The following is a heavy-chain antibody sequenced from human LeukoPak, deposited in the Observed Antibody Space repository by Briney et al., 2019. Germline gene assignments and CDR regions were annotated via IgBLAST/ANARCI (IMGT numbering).Heavy chain of an antibody. D-gene: IGHD6-19*01. CDR2: IFYDGTT. Sequence: SETLTLTCTVSGGSISSPNSYWGWIRQPPGKGLEWIGSIFYDGTTYYNPSLKSRVTISVDTSKSQFSLTLRSVTAADTAVYYCARRVVAGTTVDFWGQGNLVTVSS. CDR3: ARRVVAGTTVDF. CDR1: GGSISSPNSY. V-gene: IGHV4-39*01. J-gene: IGHJ4*02.